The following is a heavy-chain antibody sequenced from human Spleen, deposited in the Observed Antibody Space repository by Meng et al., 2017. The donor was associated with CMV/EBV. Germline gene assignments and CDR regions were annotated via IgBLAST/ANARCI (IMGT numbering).Heavy chain of an antibody. CDR2: FDPEDGET. CDR1: GYTFTSYG. J-gene: IGHJ3*02. V-gene: IGHV1-24*01. Sequence: ASVKVSCKASGYTFTSYGISWVRQAPGKGLEWMGGFDPEDGETVYAQKFQGRVTLTEDTSTDTTYMDLSSLRSEDTAVYYCARIGGDYAAFDIWGQGTMVTVSS. D-gene: IGHD4-17*01. CDR3: ARIGGDYAAFDI.